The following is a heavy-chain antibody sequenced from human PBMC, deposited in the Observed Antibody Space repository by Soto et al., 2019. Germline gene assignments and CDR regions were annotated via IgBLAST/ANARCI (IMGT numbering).Heavy chain of an antibody. V-gene: IGHV3-21*01. CDR1: GFNFSTDT. J-gene: IGHJ5*01. CDR3: ARGKGWLHFDS. Sequence: PGGSLRLSCVASGFNFSTDTMNWVRQAPGKGLEWVSSISTSSGYIHFEDSVKGRFSIYIDNAKSSLYLQMNSLRVEDTAIYICARGKGWLHFDSRGQGTLVTVSS. CDR2: ISTSSGYI. D-gene: IGHD5-12*01.